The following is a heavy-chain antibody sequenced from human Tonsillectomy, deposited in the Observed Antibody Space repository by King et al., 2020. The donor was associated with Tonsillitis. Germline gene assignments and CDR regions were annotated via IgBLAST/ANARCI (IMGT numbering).Heavy chain of an antibody. CDR3: VREETHYAINSYYDGLDI. J-gene: IGHJ3*02. CDR2: IKRDGSQK. Sequence: VQLVESGGGLVQPGGSLRLSCAGSGFTFSNYWMTWVRQAPGKGLEWVANIKRDGSQKNYVDSVEGRFTISRDNAKDSVYLQMNSLRVEDTAVYFCVREETHYAINSYYDGLDIWGQGTMVTVSS. CDR1: GFTFSNYW. D-gene: IGHD3-22*01. V-gene: IGHV3-7*03.